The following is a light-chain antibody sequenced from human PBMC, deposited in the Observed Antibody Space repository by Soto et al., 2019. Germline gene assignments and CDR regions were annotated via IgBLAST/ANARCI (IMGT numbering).Light chain of an antibody. Sequence: DIQITQSPSTLSGSVGDRVTITCRASQTISSWLAWYQQKPGKAPKLLIYKASTLKSGVPSRFSGSGSGTEFTLTISSLQPGDFATYYCQHYNTYPWTFGQGTKVDI. CDR3: QHYNTYPWT. CDR1: QTISSW. J-gene: IGKJ1*01. V-gene: IGKV1-5*03. CDR2: KAS.